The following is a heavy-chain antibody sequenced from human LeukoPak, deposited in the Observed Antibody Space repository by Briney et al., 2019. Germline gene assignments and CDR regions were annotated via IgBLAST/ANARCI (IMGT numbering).Heavy chain of an antibody. D-gene: IGHD1-1*01. J-gene: IGHJ4*02. V-gene: IGHV3-15*01. CDR2: IKSKTDGGTT. Sequence: GGSLRLSCGASGFTFSSHWMSWVSQAPGRGREWVGCIKSKTDGGTTDYAAHVKGRFTISRDDSKNTLYLQMNSLKTEDTAVYYCTTAAGNWGQGTLVTVSS. CDR3: TTAAGN. CDR1: GFTFSSHW.